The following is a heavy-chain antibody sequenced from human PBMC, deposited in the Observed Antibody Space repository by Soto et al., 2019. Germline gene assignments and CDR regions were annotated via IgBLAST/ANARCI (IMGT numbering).Heavy chain of an antibody. CDR1: GYIVSSNGAA. Sequence: TLSLTCAISGYIVSSNGAAWNWIRQSPSRGLQWLGRTYYRSKWNNDYAVSVKSRITINPDTSKNQFSLQLNSVTPEDTAVYYCARGHAGTMDVWGQGTTVTVYS. J-gene: IGHJ6*02. D-gene: IGHD1-1*01. CDR2: TYYRSKWNN. CDR3: ARGHAGTMDV. V-gene: IGHV6-1*01.